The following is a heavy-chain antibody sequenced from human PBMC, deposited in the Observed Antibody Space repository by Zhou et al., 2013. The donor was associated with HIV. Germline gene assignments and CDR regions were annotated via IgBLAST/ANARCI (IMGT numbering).Heavy chain of an antibody. CDR2: INPKNGDT. J-gene: IGHJ6*03. CDR3: ARDWQFHVIFDDYYIDV. Sequence: QVQLVQSGAEVKKAGASVKVSCKASGGTFDNFAVAWVRQAPGQGLQWMGWINPKNGDTNYAQTFKGRITMTRDTSINTAYMVLTSLKSNDTALYFCARDWQFHVIFDDYYIDVWGEGTTVIVSS. D-gene: IGHD3-3*02. CDR1: GGTFDNFA. V-gene: IGHV1-2*02.